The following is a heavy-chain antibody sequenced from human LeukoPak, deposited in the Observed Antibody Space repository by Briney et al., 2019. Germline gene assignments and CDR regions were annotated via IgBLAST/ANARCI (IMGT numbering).Heavy chain of an antibody. CDR1: GFTFSGYS. J-gene: IGHJ3*02. Sequence: GGSLRLSCAASGFTFSGYSMNWVRQAPGKGLEWVSSISSSISYIYYADSVKGRFTISRDNAKNSLYLQMNSLRAEDTAVYYCARSPIAVAGLDAFDIWGQGTMVTVSS. CDR2: ISSSISYI. D-gene: IGHD6-19*01. CDR3: ARSPIAVAGLDAFDI. V-gene: IGHV3-21*01.